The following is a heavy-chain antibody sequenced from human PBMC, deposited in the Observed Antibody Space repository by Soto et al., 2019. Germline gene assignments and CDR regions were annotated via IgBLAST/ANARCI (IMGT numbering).Heavy chain of an antibody. CDR3: ARDRGYCSSTSCYLNAFDI. CDR2: ISSSSSYI. V-gene: IGHV3-21*01. D-gene: IGHD2-2*01. J-gene: IGHJ3*02. CDR1: GFTFSSYS. Sequence: PGGSLRLSCAASGFTFSSYSMSWVRQAPWKGLEWVSSISSSSSYIYYADSVKGRFTISRDNAKNSLYLQMNSLRAEDTAVYYCARDRGYCSSTSCYLNAFDIWGQGTMVTVSS.